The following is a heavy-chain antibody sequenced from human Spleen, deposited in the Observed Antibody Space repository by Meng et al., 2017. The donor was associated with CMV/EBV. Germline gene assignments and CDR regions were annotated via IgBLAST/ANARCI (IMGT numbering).Heavy chain of an antibody. Sequence: GGSLRLSCAVSGFTFSSYWMTWVRRAPGKGLEWVANIKQDGSEKYYVDSVKGRFTISRDNAKNSLYLQMSSLRAEDTAVYYCAKDLVPATISGSYVMDVWGQGTTVTVSS. D-gene: IGHD3-10*01. J-gene: IGHJ6*02. CDR1: GFTFSSYW. CDR3: AKDLVPATISGSYVMDV. CDR2: IKQDGSEK. V-gene: IGHV3-7*01.